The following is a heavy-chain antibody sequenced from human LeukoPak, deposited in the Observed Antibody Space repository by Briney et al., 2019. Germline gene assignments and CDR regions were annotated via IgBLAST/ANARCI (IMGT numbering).Heavy chain of an antibody. V-gene: IGHV1-2*02. Sequence: ASVKVSCKASGYTFTGYYMHWLRQAPGQGLEWMGWINPNSGGTNYAQKFQGRVTMTRDTSISTAYMELSRLRSDDTAVYYCATGAGYSSGIDYWGQGTLVTVSS. J-gene: IGHJ4*02. CDR2: INPNSGGT. CDR1: GYTFTGYY. CDR3: ATGAGYSSGIDY. D-gene: IGHD6-19*01.